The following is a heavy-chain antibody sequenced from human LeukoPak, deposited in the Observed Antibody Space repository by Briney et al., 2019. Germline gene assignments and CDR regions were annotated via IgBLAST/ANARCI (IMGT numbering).Heavy chain of an antibody. CDR3: ARTLTIFGVVNRFDY. D-gene: IGHD3-3*01. CDR1: GGSISSGGYY. V-gene: IGHV4-30-2*01. CDR2: IYHSGST. J-gene: IGHJ4*02. Sequence: SQTLSLTCTVSGGSISSGGYYWSWIRQPPGKGLEWIGYIYHSGSTYYNPSLKSRVTISVDRSKNQFSLKLSSVTAADTAVYYCARTLTIFGVVNRFDYWGQGTLVTASS.